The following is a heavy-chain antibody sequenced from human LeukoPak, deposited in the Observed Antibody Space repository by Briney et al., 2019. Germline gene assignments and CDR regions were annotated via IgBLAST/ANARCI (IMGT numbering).Heavy chain of an antibody. CDR2: IYYSGST. Sequence: PSETLSLTCTVSGGSIGSSSYYWGWIRQPPGKGLEWIGSIYYSGSTYYNPSLKSRVTISVDTSKNQFSLKLSSVTAADTAVYYCARLRGGDYGDYYYFDYWGQGTLVTVSS. CDR3: ARLRGGDYGDYYYFDY. J-gene: IGHJ4*02. V-gene: IGHV4-39*01. CDR1: GGSIGSSSYY. D-gene: IGHD4-17*01.